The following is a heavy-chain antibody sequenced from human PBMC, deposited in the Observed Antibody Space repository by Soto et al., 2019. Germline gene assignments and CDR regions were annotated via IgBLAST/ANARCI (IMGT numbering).Heavy chain of an antibody. J-gene: IGHJ4*02. D-gene: IGHD3-22*01. Sequence: GGSLRLSCAASGFTFSSYAMSWVRQAPGKGLEWVSAISGSGGSTYYADSVKGRFTISRDNSKNTLYLQMNSLRAEDTAVYYCAKDYYDSSGYYYGPFDYWGQGTLVTVSS. CDR3: AKDYYDSSGYYYGPFDY. CDR2: ISGSGGST. CDR1: GFTFSSYA. V-gene: IGHV3-23*01.